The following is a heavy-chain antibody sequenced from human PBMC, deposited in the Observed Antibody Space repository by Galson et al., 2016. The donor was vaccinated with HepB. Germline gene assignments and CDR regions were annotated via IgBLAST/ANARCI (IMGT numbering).Heavy chain of an antibody. V-gene: IGHV3-21*01. CDR3: ARDRSRFSSGYYTGARDVFAI. CDR2: ISSSSAYV. CDR1: GFSFSTYT. Sequence: SLRLSCAASGFSFSTYTMNWVRQAPGKGLEWISYISSSSAYVDYADSVKGRFPISRENAKNSLYLQMSSLRAVDTAVYYCARDRSRFSSGYYTGARDVFAIWGQRTVVTVSS. J-gene: IGHJ3*02. D-gene: IGHD3-3*01.